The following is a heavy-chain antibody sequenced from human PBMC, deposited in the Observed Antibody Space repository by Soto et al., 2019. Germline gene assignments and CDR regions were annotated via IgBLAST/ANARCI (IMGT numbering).Heavy chain of an antibody. Sequence: EVQLVESGGGLVQPGGSLRLSCAASGFTFSSYWMTWVRQAPGKGLEWVANIKQDGSEKYYVDSVKGRFTISRDNAKKSLYLKMNSLRAEGTAVYYCARGWGLDPWGQGTLVTVSS. CDR1: GFTFSSYW. CDR2: IKQDGSEK. V-gene: IGHV3-7*04. J-gene: IGHJ5*02. D-gene: IGHD1-26*01. CDR3: ARGWGLDP.